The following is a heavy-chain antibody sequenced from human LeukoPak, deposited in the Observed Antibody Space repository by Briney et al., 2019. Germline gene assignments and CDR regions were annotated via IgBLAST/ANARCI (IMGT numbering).Heavy chain of an antibody. D-gene: IGHD3-9*01. J-gene: IGHJ3*02. CDR1: GFTFNNAW. CDR3: TTYDTVRGAFDI. V-gene: IGHV3-15*01. Sequence: GGSLRLSCAASGFTFNNAWMSWVRQVPGKGLEWVGRIKSKTDDGTTVYAAPVKGRFTISRDDSKNTLYLQMNSLKTEDTAVYYCTTYDTVRGAFDIWGQGTMVTVSS. CDR2: IKSKTDDGTT.